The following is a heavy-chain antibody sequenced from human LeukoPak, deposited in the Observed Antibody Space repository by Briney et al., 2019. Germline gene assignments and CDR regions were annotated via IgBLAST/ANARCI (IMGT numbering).Heavy chain of an antibody. J-gene: IGHJ4*02. D-gene: IGHD3-10*01. Sequence: GGSLRLSCAASAFTFTSYWLSWVRQAPGKGLEWLANIKQDGSEKYYADSVKGRFTISRDNAKKSVYLQMNSLRAEDTAVYFCARDRPGGYFDYWSQGTLVTVSS. V-gene: IGHV3-7*04. CDR1: AFTFTSYW. CDR3: ARDRPGGYFDY. CDR2: IKQDGSEK.